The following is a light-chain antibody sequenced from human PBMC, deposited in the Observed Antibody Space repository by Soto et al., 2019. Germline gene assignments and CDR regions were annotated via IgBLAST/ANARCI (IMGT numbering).Light chain of an antibody. J-gene: IGLJ2*01. Sequence: SSELTQPPSVAVAPGETASITCGGNNIGSKSVHWYQQKPGQAPVLVIYYDNDRPSGIPERFSGSNSGNTATLPISRVEAGDEADYYCQVWDTGSDHLVFGGGTKLTVL. CDR3: QVWDTGSDHLV. CDR2: YDN. CDR1: NIGSKS. V-gene: IGLV3-21*04.